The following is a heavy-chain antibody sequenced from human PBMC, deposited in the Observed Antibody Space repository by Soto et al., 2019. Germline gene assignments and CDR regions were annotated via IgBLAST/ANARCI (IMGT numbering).Heavy chain of an antibody. V-gene: IGHV3-7*01. CDR3: ARVMYYRDRSRYRWFHP. CDR1: GFTFSNYW. CDR2: IKEDGSEQ. D-gene: IGHD3-22*01. J-gene: IGHJ5*02. Sequence: PGGSLRLSCEASGFTFSNYWMTWVRQAPGKGLEWVANIKEDGSEQYHVDSVKGRFTISRDNAKNSLYLQMNTLRVEDTAVYYCARVMYYRDRSRYRWFHPWGQGTLVTVSS.